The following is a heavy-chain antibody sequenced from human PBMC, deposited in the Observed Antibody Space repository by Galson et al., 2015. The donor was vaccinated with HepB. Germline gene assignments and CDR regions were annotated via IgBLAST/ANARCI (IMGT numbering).Heavy chain of an antibody. CDR3: AREVLWFGELEGRAVYYYYGMDV. D-gene: IGHD3-10*01. Sequence: SLRLSCAASGFTFSSYWMSWVRQAPGKGLEWVANIKQDGSEKYYVDSVKGRFTISRDNAKNSLYLQMNSLRAEDTAVYYCAREVLWFGELEGRAVYYYYGMDVWGQGTTVTVSS. CDR1: GFTFSSYW. CDR2: IKQDGSEK. V-gene: IGHV3-7*01. J-gene: IGHJ6*02.